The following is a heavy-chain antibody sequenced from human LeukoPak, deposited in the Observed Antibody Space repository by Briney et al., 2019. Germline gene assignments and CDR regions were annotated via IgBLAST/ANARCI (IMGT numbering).Heavy chain of an antibody. CDR1: GGSISSYY. CDR2: IYTSGST. V-gene: IGHV4-4*07. CDR3: ARGSHYYVSSGYGEFDY. J-gene: IGHJ4*02. Sequence: SETLSLTCTVSGGSISSYYWSWIRQPAGKGLEWIGRIYTSGSTNYNPSLKSRVTISVDTSKNQFSLKLSSVTAADTAVYYCARGSHYYVSSGYGEFDYWGQGTLVTVSS. D-gene: IGHD3-22*01.